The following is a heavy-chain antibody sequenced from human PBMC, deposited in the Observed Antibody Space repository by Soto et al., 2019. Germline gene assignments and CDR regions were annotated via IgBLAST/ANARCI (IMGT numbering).Heavy chain of an antibody. D-gene: IGHD2-2*01. J-gene: IGHJ5*02. CDR3: ASSTSRADEKYLIS. Sequence: SETLSLTCAFYGGSFSGYYLSWLRQPPGKGLEWIGEINHSGSTNCNPSLKSRVTISVDTSKNQFSLKLSSVTAADTAVYYCASSTSRADEKYLISWGQGTLVTVSS. CDR1: GGSFSGYY. V-gene: IGHV4-34*01. CDR2: INHSGST.